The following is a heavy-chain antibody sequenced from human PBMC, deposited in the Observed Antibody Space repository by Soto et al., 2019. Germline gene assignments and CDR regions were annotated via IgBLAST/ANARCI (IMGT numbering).Heavy chain of an antibody. V-gene: IGHV3-7*04. CDR2: IKHDGNEK. J-gene: IGHJ4*02. Sequence: GGPLTLSCAASGFTSSSYWMSWVRQAPGKGLEWVANIKHDGNEKYYVDSVKGRFTISRDNAKNSLYLQLNSLRAEDTAVYYCARDHLGSCSGNRCHWSEYFDCWGQGALVTVSS. D-gene: IGHD2-8*02. CDR3: ARDHLGSCSGNRCHWSEYFDC. CDR1: GFTSSSYW.